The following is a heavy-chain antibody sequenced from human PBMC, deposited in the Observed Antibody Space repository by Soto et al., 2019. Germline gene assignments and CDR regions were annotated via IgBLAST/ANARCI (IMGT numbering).Heavy chain of an antibody. CDR2: ISGSSSGT. CDR3: AKDRSENFWVYYYAMDV. Sequence: GGSLRLSCAVSGFTFDEYAMHWVRQAPGKGLEWVSGISGSSSGTYYTDSVKGRFTISRDNSKNTVYLQMNSLRGEDTAVYYCAKDRSENFWVYYYAMDVWGQGTAVTVSS. V-gene: IGHV3-23*01. CDR1: GFTFDEYA. J-gene: IGHJ6*02. D-gene: IGHD6-19*01.